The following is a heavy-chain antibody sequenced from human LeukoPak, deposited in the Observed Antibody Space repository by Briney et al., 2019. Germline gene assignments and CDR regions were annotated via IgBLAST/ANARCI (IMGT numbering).Heavy chain of an antibody. Sequence: GGSLRLSCAASGFTFSSYAMSWFRQAPGKGLEWVGFIRSKAYGGTTEYAASVKGRFTISRDDSKSIAYLQMNSLKTEDTAVYYCTRDRFSPDYWGQGTLVTVSS. CDR2: IRSKAYGGTT. V-gene: IGHV3-49*03. J-gene: IGHJ4*02. CDR1: GFTFSSYA. CDR3: TRDRFSPDY. D-gene: IGHD3-10*01.